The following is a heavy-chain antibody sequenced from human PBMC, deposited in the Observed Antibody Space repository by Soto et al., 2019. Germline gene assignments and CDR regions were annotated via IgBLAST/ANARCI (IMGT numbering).Heavy chain of an antibody. CDR2: IYRGRAT. Sequence: EVQLVESGGGLIQPGGSLRLSCAVSGFSVSNPYMSWVRQAPGKGLEWISVIYRGRATYYADSVKGRFTISRDDSRNTVYLQMNSLTTEDTAVYFWARDRSDSSRADSFDIWGQGTMVTVSS. V-gene: IGHV3-53*01. J-gene: IGHJ3*02. CDR1: GFSVSNPY. CDR3: ARDRSDSSRADSFDI. D-gene: IGHD6-25*01.